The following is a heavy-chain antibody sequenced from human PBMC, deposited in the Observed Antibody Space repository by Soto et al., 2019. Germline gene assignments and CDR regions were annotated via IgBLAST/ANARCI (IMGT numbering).Heavy chain of an antibody. Sequence: NPSETLSLTCTVSGGSISSGGYCWSWIRQHPGKGLEWIGYIYYSGSTYYNPSLKSRVTISVDTSKNQFSLKLSSVTAADTAVYIWGRDGYNWTPVVFDIGGKGKMVTVPS. CDR3: GRDGYNWTPVVFDI. CDR1: GGSISSGGYC. J-gene: IGHJ3*02. D-gene: IGHD1-20*01. V-gene: IGHV4-31*03. CDR2: IYYSGST.